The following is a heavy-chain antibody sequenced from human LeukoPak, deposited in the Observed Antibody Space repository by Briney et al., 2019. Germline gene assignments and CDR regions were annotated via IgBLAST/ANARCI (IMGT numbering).Heavy chain of an antibody. V-gene: IGHV3-9*01. CDR1: GFTFDDYA. Sequence: GGSLRLSRAASGFTFDDYAMHWVRQAPGKGLEWVSGISWNSGSIGYADSVKGRFTISRDNAKNSLYLQINSLRAEDTALYYCAKDRAAAGRGEYFQHWGQGTLVTVSS. J-gene: IGHJ1*01. CDR2: ISWNSGSI. CDR3: AKDRAAAGRGEYFQH. D-gene: IGHD6-13*01.